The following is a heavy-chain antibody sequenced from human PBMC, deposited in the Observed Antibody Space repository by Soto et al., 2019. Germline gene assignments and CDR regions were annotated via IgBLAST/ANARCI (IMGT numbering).Heavy chain of an antibody. D-gene: IGHD1-7*01. Sequence: PGGSLRLSCAASGFTFSSYGMHWVRQAPGKGLEWVAVISYDGSNKYYADSVKGRFTISRDNSKNTLYLQMNSLRAEDTAVYYCAKDRNQNCNYVSRPTADAFVIWGQGPMVTVS. V-gene: IGHV3-30*18. J-gene: IGHJ3*02. CDR1: GFTFSSYG. CDR2: ISYDGSNK. CDR3: AKDRNQNCNYVSRPTADAFVI.